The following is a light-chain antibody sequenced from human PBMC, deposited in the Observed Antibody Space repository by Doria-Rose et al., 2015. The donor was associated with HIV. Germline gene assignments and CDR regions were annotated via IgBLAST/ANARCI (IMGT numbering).Light chain of an antibody. V-gene: IGKV3-20*01. Sequence: TQSPGTLSLSPGERATLSCRASQSFSSTYLAWYQQKPGQAPSLLIYDGSTSATGIPDRFSASGSGTDFTPTINRLEPEDFALYYCHQYGTSRTFGQGTKVEI. J-gene: IGKJ1*01. CDR2: DGS. CDR3: HQYGTSRT. CDR1: QSFSSTY.